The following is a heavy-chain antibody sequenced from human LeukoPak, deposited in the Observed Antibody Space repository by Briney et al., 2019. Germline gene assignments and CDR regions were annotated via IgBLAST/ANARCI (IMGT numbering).Heavy chain of an antibody. CDR2: IYRSGST. CDR3: AGRTSDFSSDY. V-gene: IGHV4-4*02. J-gene: IGHJ4*02. Sequence: SGTLSLTCAVSSGSISSNYWWSWVRQPPGKGLEWIGEIYRSGSTNYNPSLKSRVTISVDKSKNQFSLKLNSVTAADTAVYYCAGRTSDFSSDYWGQGTLVAVSS. D-gene: IGHD3-3*01. CDR1: SGSISSNYW.